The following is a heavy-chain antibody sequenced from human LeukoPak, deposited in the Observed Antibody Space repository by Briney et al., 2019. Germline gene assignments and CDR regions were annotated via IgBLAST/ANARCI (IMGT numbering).Heavy chain of an antibody. CDR2: ISFDGSNK. V-gene: IGHV3-30-3*01. Sequence: GGSLRLSCAASGFTFSSYAMHWVRQAPGTGLGWVAVISFDGSNKYYTDSVKGRLTTSRDNSKKTPYLQMNSLRAEDTAVYYCARDFSPTGDILTGYQLDYWGQGTLVTASS. CDR1: GFTFSSYA. CDR3: ARDFSPTGDILTGYQLDY. D-gene: IGHD3-9*01. J-gene: IGHJ4*02.